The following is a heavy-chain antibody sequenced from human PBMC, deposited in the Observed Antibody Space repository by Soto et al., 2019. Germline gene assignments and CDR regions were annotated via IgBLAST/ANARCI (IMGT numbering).Heavy chain of an antibody. CDR1: GGSISSGGYY. CDR2: IYYSGST. Sequence: SETLSLTCTVSGGSISSGGYYWSWIRQHPGKGLEWIGYIYYSGSTYYNPSLKSRVTISVDTSKNQFSLKLSSVTAADTAVYYCARDKSYGLYFDYWGQGTLVTVSS. CDR3: ARDKSYGLYFDY. V-gene: IGHV4-31*03. D-gene: IGHD5-18*01. J-gene: IGHJ4*02.